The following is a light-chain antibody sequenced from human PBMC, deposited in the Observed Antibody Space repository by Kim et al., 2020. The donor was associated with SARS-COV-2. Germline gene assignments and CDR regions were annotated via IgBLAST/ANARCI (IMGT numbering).Light chain of an antibody. CDR2: GNN. J-gene: IGLJ3*02. CDR1: TSNIGAGYN. Sequence: QSVLTQPPSVSGAPGQRVTISCTGSTSNIGAGYNVHWYQQFPGTAPKFLIYGNNNRPSGVPDRFSGSKSGTSASLDITGLQAEDEADYYCQSYDSSLSGVVFGGGTQLTVL. V-gene: IGLV1-40*01. CDR3: QSYDSSLSGVV.